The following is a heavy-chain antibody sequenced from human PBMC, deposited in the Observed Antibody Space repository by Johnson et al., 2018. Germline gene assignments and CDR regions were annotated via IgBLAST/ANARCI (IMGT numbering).Heavy chain of an antibody. CDR3: AREVLHGMDV. D-gene: IGHD2/OR15-2a*01. J-gene: IGHJ6*02. Sequence: EVQLLETGGGLVQPGGSLRLSCAASGFTFSGYWMSWVRQAPGKGLEWVADIKCDGSEKYYVYSVKGRLTISRDNAKNSLYLQGNCLRAEDMTVYYCAREVLHGMDVWGQGTTVTVSS. CDR1: GFTFSGYW. CDR2: IKCDGSEK. V-gene: IGHV3-52*01.